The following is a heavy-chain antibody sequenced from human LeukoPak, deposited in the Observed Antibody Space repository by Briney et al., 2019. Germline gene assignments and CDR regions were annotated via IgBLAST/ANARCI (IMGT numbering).Heavy chain of an antibody. CDR3: AREYAY. Sequence: PGGSLRLSCAASGFTFSSYGMHWVRQAPGKGLEWVAVISHDGSDKKYADSVKGRFTISRDNSKNTLYLQMNSLRAEDTAVYYCAREYAYWGQGTLVTVSS. D-gene: IGHD2-8*01. J-gene: IGHJ4*02. CDR2: ISHDGSDK. CDR1: GFTFSSYG. V-gene: IGHV3-30*03.